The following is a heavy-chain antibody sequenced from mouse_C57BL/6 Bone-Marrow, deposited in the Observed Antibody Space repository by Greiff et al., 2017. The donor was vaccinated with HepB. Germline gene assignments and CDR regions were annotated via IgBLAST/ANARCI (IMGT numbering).Heavy chain of an antibody. CDR3: AKSGTRWLAY. D-gene: IGHD4-1*01. J-gene: IGHJ3*01. CDR2: IYPGSGST. Sequence: QVQLQQSGAELVKPGASVKMSCKASGYTFTSYWITWVKQRPGQGLEWIGDIYPGSGSTNYNEKFKSKATLTVDKSSSTAYMQLSSLTSEDSAVYYCAKSGTRWLAYWGQGTLVTVSA. CDR1: GYTFTSYW. V-gene: IGHV1-55*01.